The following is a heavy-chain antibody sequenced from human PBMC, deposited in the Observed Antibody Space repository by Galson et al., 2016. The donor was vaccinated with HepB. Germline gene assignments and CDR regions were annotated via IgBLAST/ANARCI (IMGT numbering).Heavy chain of an antibody. V-gene: IGHV3-64D*08. CDR1: GFSFSDSY. J-gene: IGHJ4*02. Sequence: SLRLSCAASGFSFSDSYMSWIRQAPGKGLEYVSAINSNGSNTYYADSVKGRFTISRDNSKNTLYLQMSSLRAEDTAVYYCVRTALGYDYIWGSYRYIYFDYWGQGTLVTVSS. D-gene: IGHD3-16*02. CDR2: INSNGSNT. CDR3: VRTALGYDYIWGSYRYIYFDY.